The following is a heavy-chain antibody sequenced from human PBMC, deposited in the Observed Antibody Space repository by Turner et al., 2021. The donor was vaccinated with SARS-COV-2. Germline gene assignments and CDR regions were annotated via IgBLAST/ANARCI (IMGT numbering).Heavy chain of an antibody. CDR1: GYTHIELS. J-gene: IGHJ5*02. D-gene: IGHD2-8*01. Sequence: QVQLVQSGAEVKKPGASVNFSCKVSGYTHIELSMHWVRQAPGKGLEWMGGVDPEDGETIYAQKFQGRVTMTEDTSTDTAYMELSSLRSEDTAVYYCATAPPHGTNGVCPNWFDPWGQGTLVTVSS. CDR3: ATAPPHGTNGVCPNWFDP. CDR2: VDPEDGET. V-gene: IGHV1-24*01.